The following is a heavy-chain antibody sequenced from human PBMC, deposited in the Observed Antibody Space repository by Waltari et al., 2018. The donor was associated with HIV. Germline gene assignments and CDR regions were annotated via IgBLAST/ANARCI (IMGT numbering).Heavy chain of an antibody. CDR2: ISRSSSFI. V-gene: IGHV3-21*02. CDR1: GFTFSFSSYT. Sequence: QLVESGGGLVKPGGSLRLSCGASGFTFSFSSYTMNWVRQAPGKGLERVASISRSSSFIYSADSVKGRFTISRDNVKNSLYLQMNSLRTEDTAVYYCAREDYSGYVGHAFDIWG. J-gene: IGHJ3*02. CDR3: AREDYSGYVGHAFDI. D-gene: IGHD5-12*01.